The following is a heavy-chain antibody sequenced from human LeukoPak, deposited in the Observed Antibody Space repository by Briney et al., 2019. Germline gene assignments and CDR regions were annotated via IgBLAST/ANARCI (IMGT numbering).Heavy chain of an antibody. D-gene: IGHD3-9*01. CDR2: ISYDGSNE. CDR3: AKSPRWLIDY. CDR1: GFTFSSYV. Sequence: GGSLRLSCAASGFTFSSYVMHWVRQAPGKGLEWVAIISYDGSNEYYAYSVKGRFTISRDNSKNTLYLQMNSLRAADTAVYYCAKSPRWLIDYWGQGTLVTVSS. V-gene: IGHV3-30*04. J-gene: IGHJ4*02.